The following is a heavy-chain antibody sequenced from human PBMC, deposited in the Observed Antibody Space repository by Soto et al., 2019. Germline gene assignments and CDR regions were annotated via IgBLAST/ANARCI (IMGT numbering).Heavy chain of an antibody. V-gene: IGHV4-30-4*01. Sequence: SETLSLTCTVSGGSISSGDYYWSWTRQPPGKGLEWIGYIYYSGSTYYNPSLKSRVTISVDTSKNQFSLKLSSVTAADTAVYYCARDPAYYYDSSGYFDYWGQGTLVTVSS. D-gene: IGHD3-22*01. CDR2: IYYSGST. J-gene: IGHJ4*02. CDR1: GGSISSGDYY. CDR3: ARDPAYYYDSSGYFDY.